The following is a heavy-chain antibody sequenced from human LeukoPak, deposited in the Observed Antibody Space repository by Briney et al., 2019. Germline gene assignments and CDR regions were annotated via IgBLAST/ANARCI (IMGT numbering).Heavy chain of an antibody. CDR3: ASEYSSSSGLVH. J-gene: IGHJ5*02. CDR2: FYTSGTT. D-gene: IGHD6-6*01. V-gene: IGHV4-4*07. Sequence: SETLSLTCTVSGGSITSYYWSWIRQPAGKELEWIGRFYTSGTTNYNPSLKSRVTMSVDTSKNQFSLKLSSVTAADTAVYYCASEYSSSSGLVHWGQGTLVTVSS. CDR1: GGSITSYY.